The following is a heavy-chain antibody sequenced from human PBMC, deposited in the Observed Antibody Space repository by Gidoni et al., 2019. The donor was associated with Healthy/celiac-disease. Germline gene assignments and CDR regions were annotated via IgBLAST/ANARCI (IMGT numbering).Heavy chain of an antibody. D-gene: IGHD2-21*02. CDR3: ASIAYCGGDCYWDDY. Sequence: QVQLVQSGAEVKKPGSSVKVSCKASGGTFSSYAISWVRQAPGQGLEWMGGIIPILGTANYAQKFQGRVTITADKSTSTAYMELSSLRSEDTAVYYCASIAYCGGDCYWDDYWGQGTLVTVSS. J-gene: IGHJ4*02. V-gene: IGHV1-69*06. CDR1: GGTFSSYA. CDR2: IIPILGTA.